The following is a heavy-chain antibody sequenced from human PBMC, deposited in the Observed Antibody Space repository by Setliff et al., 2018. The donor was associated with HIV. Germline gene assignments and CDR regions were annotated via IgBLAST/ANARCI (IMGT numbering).Heavy chain of an antibody. CDR3: ARGLSSPFATGL. Sequence: TLSLTCTVSGGSISSHYWSWVRQTPGKGLEWIGSISYSGSTNHNPSLKSRVTISIDTSKNQFSLKLTSVTSADTAVYFCARGLSSPFATGLWGHGTLVTVSS. CDR2: ISYSGST. CDR1: GGSISSHY. J-gene: IGHJ4*01. V-gene: IGHV4-59*11. D-gene: IGHD6-13*01.